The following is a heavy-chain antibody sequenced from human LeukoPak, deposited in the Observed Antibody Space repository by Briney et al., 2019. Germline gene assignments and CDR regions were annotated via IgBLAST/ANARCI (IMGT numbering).Heavy chain of an antibody. Sequence: GGSLRLSCAASGFTLIDYDMHWVRQVIGKGLEWVSAIGIRGDTHYSGSVKGRFTISRENAESSLYLQMNSLRAEDTAVYYCTRGGIQVSGIDEFDYWGQGTLVTVSS. D-gene: IGHD6-19*01. CDR3: TRGGIQVSGIDEFDY. J-gene: IGHJ4*02. V-gene: IGHV3-13*01. CDR2: IGIRGDT. CDR1: GFTLIDYD.